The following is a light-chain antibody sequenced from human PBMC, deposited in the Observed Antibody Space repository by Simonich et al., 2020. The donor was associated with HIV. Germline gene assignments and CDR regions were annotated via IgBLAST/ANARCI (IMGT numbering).Light chain of an antibody. J-gene: IGKJ4*01. V-gene: IGKV3-15*01. CDR2: GAS. Sequence: EIVMTQSPATLSVSPWERATLSCRASQSISSNLSWYQQRPGQAPRLLIYGASTRATGFPARFSGSGSGTEFTLTISSMQTEDFAVYYCQQYNSWPTFGGGTKVEIK. CDR3: QQYNSWPT. CDR1: QSISSN.